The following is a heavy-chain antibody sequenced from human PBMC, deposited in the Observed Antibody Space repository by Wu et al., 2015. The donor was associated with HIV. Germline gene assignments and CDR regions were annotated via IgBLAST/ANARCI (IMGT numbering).Heavy chain of an antibody. CDR2: INPNSGDT. J-gene: IGHJ3*02. D-gene: IGHD3/OR15-3a*01. CDR1: GKTFNTYH. Sequence: QVQLVQSGAEVKKPGASVKLSCRTSGKTFNTYHMQWVRQAPGQGLEWMGWINPNSGDTNYAQKFRGRVTMTRDTSISTAYLELSRLRYDDTAVYYCARIRDWALHDAFDIWGQGTMVTVSS. V-gene: IGHV1-2*02. CDR3: ARIRDWALHDAFDI.